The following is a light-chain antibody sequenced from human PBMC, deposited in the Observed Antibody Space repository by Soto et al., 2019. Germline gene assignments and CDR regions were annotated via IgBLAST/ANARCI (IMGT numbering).Light chain of an antibody. CDR3: QQRSNWLPIT. CDR1: QSVSSY. Sequence: PGERATLSCRAGQSVSSYLAWYQQKPGQAPRLLIYDASNRATGIPARFSGSGSGTDFTLTISSLEPEDFAVYYCQQRSNWLPITFGQGTRLEIK. J-gene: IGKJ5*01. CDR2: DAS. V-gene: IGKV3-11*01.